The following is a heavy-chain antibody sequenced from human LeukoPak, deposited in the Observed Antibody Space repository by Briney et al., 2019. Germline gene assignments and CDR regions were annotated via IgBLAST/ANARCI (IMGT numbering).Heavy chain of an antibody. CDR3: ARRRGDTPTVRGTYFDF. CDR2: IYPGDSDV. V-gene: IGHV5-51*01. Sequence: GESLKISCKASGYSFTSYWIGWVRPMPGKDLEWMGIIYPGDSDVRIRPSFQGQVTISADKSIRTAYLQWSSLKASDSAMYYCARRRGDTPTVRGTYFDFWGQGTLVIVSS. D-gene: IGHD5-18*01. J-gene: IGHJ4*02. CDR1: GYSFTSYW.